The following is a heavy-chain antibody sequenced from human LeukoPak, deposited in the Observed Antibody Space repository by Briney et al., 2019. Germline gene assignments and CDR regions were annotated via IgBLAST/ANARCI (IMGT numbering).Heavy chain of an antibody. D-gene: IGHD1-1*01. CDR3: AKDGYWNDLYYFDY. CDR1: GFTFSSYA. CDR2: ISGSGGST. V-gene: IGHV3-23*01. J-gene: IGHJ4*02. Sequence: GGSLRLSCAASGFTFSSYAMSWVRQAPGKGLEWVSAISGSGGSTYYADSVKGRFTISRDNSKNTLHLQMNSLRAEDTAVYYCAKDGYWNDLYYFDYWGQGTLVTVSS.